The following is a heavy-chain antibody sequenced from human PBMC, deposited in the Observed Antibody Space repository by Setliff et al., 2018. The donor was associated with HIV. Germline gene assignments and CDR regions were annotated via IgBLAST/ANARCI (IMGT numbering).Heavy chain of an antibody. D-gene: IGHD3-22*01. V-gene: IGHV1-69*13. CDR1: GGTFSSYP. Sequence: SVKVSCKASGGTFSSYPISWVRQAPGQGLEWMGGIIPIFGTTHYAQKFQGRVTVTADESTSTAYMQLSSLRSDDTAVYYCARGRNYDSSGYGDYYYMDVWGKGTTVTVAS. CDR3: ARGRNYDSSGYGDYYYMDV. J-gene: IGHJ6*03. CDR2: IIPIFGTT.